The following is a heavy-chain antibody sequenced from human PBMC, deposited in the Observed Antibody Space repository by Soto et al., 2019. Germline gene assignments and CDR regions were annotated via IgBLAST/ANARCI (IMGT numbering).Heavy chain of an antibody. V-gene: IGHV1-69*13. CDR2: IIPIFGTA. J-gene: IGHJ3*02. Sequence: SVKVSCKASGGTFSSYAISWVRQAPGQGLEWMGGIIPIFGTANYAQKFQGRVTITADESTSTAYMELSSLRSEDTAVYYCARTHPRGYSYGYSSDIWGQGTMVTVSS. CDR1: GGTFSSYA. D-gene: IGHD5-18*01. CDR3: ARTHPRGYSYGYSSDI.